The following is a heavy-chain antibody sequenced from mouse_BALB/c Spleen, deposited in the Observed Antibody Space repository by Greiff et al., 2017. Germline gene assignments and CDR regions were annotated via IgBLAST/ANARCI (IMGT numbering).Heavy chain of an antibody. Sequence: VQLQQSGPELVKPGASVKISCKASGYTFTDYNMHWVKQSHGKSLEWIGYIYPYNGGTGYNQKFKSKATLTVDNSSSTAYMELRSLTSEDSAVYYYARGGLQSGFAYWGQGTLVTVSA. CDR1: GYTFTDYN. D-gene: IGHD2-4*01. V-gene: IGHV1S29*02. CDR2: IYPYNGGT. J-gene: IGHJ3*01. CDR3: ARGGLQSGFAY.